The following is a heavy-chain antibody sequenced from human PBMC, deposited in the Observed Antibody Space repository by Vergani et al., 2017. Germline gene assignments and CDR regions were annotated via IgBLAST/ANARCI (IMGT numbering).Heavy chain of an antibody. CDR2: IKQDGSEK. D-gene: IGHD5-18*01. V-gene: IGHV3-7*01. CDR1: GFTFSSYA. J-gene: IGHJ2*01. CDR3: ARRGSYGYIWYFDL. Sequence: EVQLLESGGGLVQPGGSLRLSCAASGFTFSSYAMSWVRQAPGKGLEWVANIKQDGSEKYYVDSVKGRFTISRDNAKNSLSLQMNSLRAEDTAVYYCARRGSYGYIWYFDLWGRGTLVTVSS.